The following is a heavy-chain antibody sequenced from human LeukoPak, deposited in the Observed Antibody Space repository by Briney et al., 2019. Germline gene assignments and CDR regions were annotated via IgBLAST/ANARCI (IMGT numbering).Heavy chain of an antibody. V-gene: IGHV4-34*01. CDR1: GGSFSGYY. CDR3: VRGWVYGSGSYPLLDY. Sequence: SETLSLTCAVYGGSFSGYYWSWIRQPPGKGLEWIGEINRSGSTNYNPSLKSRVTISVDTSKNQFSLKLSSVTAADTAVYYCVRGWVYGSGSYPLLDYWGQGTLVTVSS. CDR2: INRSGST. D-gene: IGHD3-10*01. J-gene: IGHJ4*02.